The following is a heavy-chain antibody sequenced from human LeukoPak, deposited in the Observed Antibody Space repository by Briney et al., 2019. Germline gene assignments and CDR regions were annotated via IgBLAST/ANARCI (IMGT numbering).Heavy chain of an antibody. CDR1: GGTFSSYA. CDR2: IIPIFGTA. CDR3: ARVVYYDSSGPNNWFDP. Sequence: PVKVSCKASGGTFSSYAISWVRQAPGQGLEWMGGIIPIFGTANYAQKFQGRVTITTDESTSTAYMELSSLRSEDTAVYYCARVVYYDSSGPNNWFDPWGQGTLVTVSS. D-gene: IGHD3-22*01. V-gene: IGHV1-69*05. J-gene: IGHJ5*02.